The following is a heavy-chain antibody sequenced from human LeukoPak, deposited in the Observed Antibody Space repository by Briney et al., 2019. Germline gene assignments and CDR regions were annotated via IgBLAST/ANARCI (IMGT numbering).Heavy chain of an antibody. CDR1: GYTFTSYG. CDR3: ARGVLSGSAPFDY. V-gene: IGHV1-18*01. CDR2: ISTFNGNR. J-gene: IGHJ4*02. D-gene: IGHD1-26*01. Sequence: GASVKVSCKASGYTFTSYGFSWVRQAPGQGLEWIGWISTFNGNRHYAQKLQDRVTMTTDTSTSTVYMELRSLRSDDTAVYYCARGVLSGSAPFDYWGQGTLVIVSS.